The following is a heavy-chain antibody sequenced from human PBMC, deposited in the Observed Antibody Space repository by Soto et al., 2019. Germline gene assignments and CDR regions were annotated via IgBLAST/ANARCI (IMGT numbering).Heavy chain of an antibody. CDR1: RGSISSDNW. V-gene: IGHV4-4*02. CDR2: IYHTGST. Sequence: QVQLQESGPRLVKPSGTLSLTCVVSRGSISSDNWWSWVRQPPGKGLQWIGEIYHTGSTNYAPSLKSRVIISIDKSNNQFSLNLNSVTAAHTAVYYCARVACSGGSCSSDYWGQGTLVTVSS. CDR3: ARVACSGGSCSSDY. D-gene: IGHD2-15*01. J-gene: IGHJ4*02.